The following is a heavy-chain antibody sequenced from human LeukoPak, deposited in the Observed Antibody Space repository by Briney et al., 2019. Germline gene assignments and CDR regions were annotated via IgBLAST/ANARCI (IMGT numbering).Heavy chain of an antibody. V-gene: IGHV1-2*02. D-gene: IGHD6-13*01. CDR3: ARDAAIDVAAAGTD. CDR1: GYTFTGYY. CDR2: INPNSGGT. Sequence: GASVKVSCKASGYTFTGYYMHWVRQAPGQGLEWMGWINPNSGGTNYAQKFQGRVTMTRDTSISTAYMELSRLRSDDTAVYYCARDAAIDVAAAGTDWGQGTLVTVSS. J-gene: IGHJ4*02.